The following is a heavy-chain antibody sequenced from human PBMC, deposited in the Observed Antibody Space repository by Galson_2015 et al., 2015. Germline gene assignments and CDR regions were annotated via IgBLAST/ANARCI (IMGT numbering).Heavy chain of an antibody. CDR1: GFTFSSYW. CDR3: ASSPIDVSGKGGFNI. J-gene: IGHJ3*02. D-gene: IGHD6-19*01. V-gene: IGHV3-74*01. Sequence: SLRLSCAASGFTFSSYWMHWVRQTPGKGLVWVSRIHGDGSRTNYADSVKGRFTISRDNAKNTVYLQMNSLRAEDTAVYYCASSPIDVSGKGGFNIWGQGTTVTVSS. CDR2: IHGDGSRT.